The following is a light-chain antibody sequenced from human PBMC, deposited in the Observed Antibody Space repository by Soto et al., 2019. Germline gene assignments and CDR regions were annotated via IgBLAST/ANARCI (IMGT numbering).Light chain of an antibody. CDR3: CSFAGSNSWV. J-gene: IGLJ3*02. CDR2: EAT. Sequence: QSVLTQPASVSGSPGQSITISRTGTSGDVGTYDLVSWYQHHPGAAPKLMIYEATRRPSGISNRFSGSKSGNTASLTISGLQAEDEAAYYCCSFAGSNSWVFGGGTKLTVL. V-gene: IGLV2-23*01. CDR1: SGDVGTYDL.